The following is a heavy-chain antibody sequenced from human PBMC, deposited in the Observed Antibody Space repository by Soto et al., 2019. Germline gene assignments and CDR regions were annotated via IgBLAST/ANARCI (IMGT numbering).Heavy chain of an antibody. V-gene: IGHV1-18*01. CDR1: GYTFTSYG. CDR3: ARDKNEVVWFGTRPPYYYYMDV. J-gene: IGHJ6*03. Sequence: ASVKVSCKASGYTFTSYGISWVRQAPGQGLEWMGWISAYNGNTNYAQKLQGRVTMTTDTSTSTAYMELRSLRSDDTAVYYCARDKNEVVWFGTRPPYYYYMDVWGKGTTVTVSS. CDR2: ISAYNGNT. D-gene: IGHD3-10*01.